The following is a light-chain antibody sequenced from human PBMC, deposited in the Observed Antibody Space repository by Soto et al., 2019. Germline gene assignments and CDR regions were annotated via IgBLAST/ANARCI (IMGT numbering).Light chain of an antibody. CDR1: SGHSNYA. J-gene: IGLJ2*01. Sequence: QSVLTQSPSASASLGVSVKLTCTLSSGHSNYAIAWHQQQPEKGPRYLMKLNSDGSHSKGDGISDRFSGSSSGAERYLTISSLQSEDEADYYCQSWGTGGVVFGGGTKLTVL. CDR3: QSWGTGGVV. V-gene: IGLV4-69*01. CDR2: LNSDGSH.